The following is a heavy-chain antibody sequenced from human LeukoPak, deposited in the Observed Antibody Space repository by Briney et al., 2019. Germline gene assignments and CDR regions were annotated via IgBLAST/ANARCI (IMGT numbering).Heavy chain of an antibody. CDR1: GFMFSSYS. J-gene: IGHJ4*02. D-gene: IGHD6-19*01. CDR2: ISTSSRNI. Sequence: GGSLRLSCAASGFMFSSYSMNWVRQAPGKGLEWVSCISTSSRNIFQADSVKGRFTISRDNAKNSLYLQMNSLRAEDTAVYYCAKYSSGCDYWGQGTLVTVSS. CDR3: AKYSSGCDY. V-gene: IGHV3-21*01.